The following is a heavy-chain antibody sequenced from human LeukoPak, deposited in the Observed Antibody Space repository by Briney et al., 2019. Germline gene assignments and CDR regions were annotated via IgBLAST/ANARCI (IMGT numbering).Heavy chain of an antibody. CDR1: GFTFSSYA. D-gene: IGHD6-19*01. V-gene: IGHV3-23*01. J-gene: IGHJ4*02. CDR2: ISGSGGST. Sequence: GGSLRPSCAASGFTFSSYAMSWVRQAPGKGLEWVSAISGSGGSTYYADSVKGRFTISRDNSKNTLYLQMNSLRAEDTAVYYCAKDPTNIAVAGTSDYWGQGTLVTVSS. CDR3: AKDPTNIAVAGTSDY.